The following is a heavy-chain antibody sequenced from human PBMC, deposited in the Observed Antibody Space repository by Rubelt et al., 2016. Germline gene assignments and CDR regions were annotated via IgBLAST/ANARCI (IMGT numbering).Heavy chain of an antibody. V-gene: IGHV4-34*02. CDR2: ITHSGTT. Sequence: QVQLRQWGAGLLKPSETLSLTCDVYGGSLTDFYWNWIRQTPGKGLEWIGDITHSGTTNYNPSLKSRVTISVDTSKKQFSLKLTSVTAADTSGYYWARGGLRVGRAQHFWSQGTLVTVSS. CDR1: GGSLTDFY. J-gene: IGHJ4*02. D-gene: IGHD6-13*01. CDR3: ARGGLRVGRAQHF.